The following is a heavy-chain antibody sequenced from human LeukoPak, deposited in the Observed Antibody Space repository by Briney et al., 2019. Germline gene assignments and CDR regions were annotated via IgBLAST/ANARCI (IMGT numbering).Heavy chain of an antibody. Sequence: GGSLRLSCTASGFIFSTYWMHWVRQAPGKGLVWVSRINSVGSSTNYADSVKGRFTISRDNAKNMLYLQMNSLRAEDTAVYYCARGSDGAFDIWGQGTTVTVSS. CDR1: GFIFSTYW. CDR2: INSVGSST. D-gene: IGHD2-21*01. V-gene: IGHV3-74*01. CDR3: ARGSDGAFDI. J-gene: IGHJ3*02.